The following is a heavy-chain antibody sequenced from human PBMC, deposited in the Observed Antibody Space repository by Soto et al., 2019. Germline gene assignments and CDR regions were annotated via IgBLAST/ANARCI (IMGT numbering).Heavy chain of an antibody. V-gene: IGHV1-18*01. CDR2: IIAYNGTT. Sequence: QVQLVQSGAEVKKPGASVKVSCKASGSTFTSYGISWVRQAPGQGLEWMGWIIAYNGTTNYAQKLQCRVTMTTDTSTSTAYMELRSLRSDDTAVYYCARDRRPDRGYYYYYGMDVWGQGTTVTISS. D-gene: IGHD5-12*01. CDR1: GSTFTSYG. CDR3: ARDRRPDRGYYYYYGMDV. J-gene: IGHJ6*02.